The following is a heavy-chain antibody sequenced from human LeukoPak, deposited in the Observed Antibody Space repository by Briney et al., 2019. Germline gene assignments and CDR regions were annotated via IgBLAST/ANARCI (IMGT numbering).Heavy chain of an antibody. Sequence: GGSLRLSCAASGFTLSSYSMNCVRQAPGKGLEWVSYMSSGSSNIYYADSMRGRLTIARDNANNSLFLQMNSLRADDTAVYYCARGENYYDSGRSLLPFAFWGQGTLVSVSS. D-gene: IGHD3-10*01. V-gene: IGHV3-21*01. J-gene: IGHJ4*02. CDR2: MSSGSSNI. CDR1: GFTLSSYS. CDR3: ARGENYYDSGRSLLPFAF.